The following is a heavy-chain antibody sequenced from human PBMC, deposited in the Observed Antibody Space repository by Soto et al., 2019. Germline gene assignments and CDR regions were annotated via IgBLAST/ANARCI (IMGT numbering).Heavy chain of an antibody. D-gene: IGHD2-2*01. CDR1: GGTFSSYA. Sequence: ASVKVSCKASGGTFSSYAISWVRQAPGQGLEWMGGIIPIFGTANYAQKFQGRVTITADESTSTAYMELSSLRSEDTAVYYCASAPSSYWYFDLWGRGTLVTVSS. CDR3: ASAPSSYWYFDL. J-gene: IGHJ2*01. V-gene: IGHV1-69*13. CDR2: IIPIFGTA.